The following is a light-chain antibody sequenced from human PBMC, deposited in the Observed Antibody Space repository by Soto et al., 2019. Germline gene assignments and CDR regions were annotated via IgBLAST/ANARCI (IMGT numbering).Light chain of an antibody. CDR1: SSNIGTNA. V-gene: IGLV1-44*01. CDR3: AAWDDSLNGYV. J-gene: IGLJ1*01. Sequence: QSVLTQPPSASGTPGQRVTFSCSGSSSNIGTNAVSWYQQLPGAAPKLLIKRHDQRPSGVPDRFSGSKSGASASLAIRGLQFEDEADYYCAAWDDSLNGYVFGTGTKLTVL. CDR2: RHD.